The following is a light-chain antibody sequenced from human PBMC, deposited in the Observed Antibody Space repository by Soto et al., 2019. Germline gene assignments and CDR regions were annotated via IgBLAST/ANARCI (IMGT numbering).Light chain of an antibody. CDR2: HAS. CDR3: QQYNNWPPFT. CDR1: QSVSSN. J-gene: IGKJ5*01. V-gene: IGKV3D-15*01. Sequence: EIVMTQSPATLSVSPGERATLSCRASQSVSSNLAWNQQKPGQAPRLLIYHASARATGIPARFSGSGSGTEFTLTISSLQSEDFAVYYCQQYNNWPPFTFGQGTRLEIK.